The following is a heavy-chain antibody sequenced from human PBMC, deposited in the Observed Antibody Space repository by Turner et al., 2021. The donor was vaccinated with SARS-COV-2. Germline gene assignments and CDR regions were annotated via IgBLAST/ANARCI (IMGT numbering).Heavy chain of an antibody. CDR3: ARAGREGFDP. CDR1: GGSFRGYY. V-gene: IGHV4-34*01. Sequence: QVQLQPWGAGLLKPSETLSLSCAVHGGSFRGYYWSWIRQPPGKGLDWIGEINHSGSTNYNPSLKSRISISIDTAKNQFSLNLNSVTAADTAVYYCARAGREGFDPLGQGTLVTVSS. CDR2: INHSGST. J-gene: IGHJ5*02. D-gene: IGHD1-26*01.